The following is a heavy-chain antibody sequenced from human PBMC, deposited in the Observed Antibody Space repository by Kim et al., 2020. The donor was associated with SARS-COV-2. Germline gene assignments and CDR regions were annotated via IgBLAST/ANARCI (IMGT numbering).Heavy chain of an antibody. V-gene: IGHV3-7*03. CDR1: GFTFSSYW. D-gene: IGHD2-2*01. CDR2: IKQDGGAE. CDR3: ARDLYQLLLYGGMDV. Sequence: GGSLRLSCAASGFTFSSYWMNWVRQAPGKGLEWVSNIKQDGGAEFYVDSLKGRFTISRDNAKNSLYLQMNSLRAEDTAVYYCARDLYQLLLYGGMDVWGQGTTVTVSS. J-gene: IGHJ6*02.